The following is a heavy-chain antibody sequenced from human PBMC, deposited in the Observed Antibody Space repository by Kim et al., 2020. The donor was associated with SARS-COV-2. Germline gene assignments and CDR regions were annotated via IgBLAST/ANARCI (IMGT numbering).Heavy chain of an antibody. CDR3: ARDSNGRSYYYYGMDV. D-gene: IGHD4-4*01. CDR2: IYHSGST. J-gene: IGHJ6*02. V-gene: IGHV4-4*02. Sequence: SETLSLTCAVSGGSISSSNWWSWVRQPPGKGLEWIGEIYHSGSTNYNPSLKSRVTISVDKSKNQFSLKLSSVTAADTAVYYCARDSNGRSYYYYGMDVWGQGTTVTVSS. CDR1: GGSISSSNW.